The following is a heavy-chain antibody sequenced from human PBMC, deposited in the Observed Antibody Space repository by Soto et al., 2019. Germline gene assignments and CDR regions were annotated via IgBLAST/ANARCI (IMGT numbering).Heavy chain of an antibody. Sequence: QVQLVQSGPEVRKPGPSVKVSCKASGYIFGRYGISWVGQAPGQGLEGMAWISGYNGNTNFGQRVQGRVNVTTDTSASTAYMELRSLRSDDTAVYYCAREAAAERNYYGLDVWGQGTTVIVSS. J-gene: IGHJ6*02. D-gene: IGHD1-1*01. V-gene: IGHV1-18*04. CDR2: ISGYNGNT. CDR1: GYIFGRYG. CDR3: AREAAAERNYYGLDV.